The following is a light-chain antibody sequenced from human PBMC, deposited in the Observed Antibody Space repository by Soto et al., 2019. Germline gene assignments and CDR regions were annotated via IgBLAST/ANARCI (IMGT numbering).Light chain of an antibody. CDR1: QSISSY. CDR3: QQSYSTPA. V-gene: IGKV1-39*01. Sequence: DIQMTQSPPSLSASVGDRVTITCRASQSISSYLNWYQQKPGKAPKLLIYAASSLQSGVPSSFSGSGSRTDFTITISSLQPEDFTTYYCQQSYSTPAFGQGTKLEIK. CDR2: AAS. J-gene: IGKJ2*01.